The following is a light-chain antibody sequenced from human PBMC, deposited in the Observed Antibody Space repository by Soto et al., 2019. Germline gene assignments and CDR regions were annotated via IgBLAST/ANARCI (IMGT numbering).Light chain of an antibody. Sequence: QSVLTQPPSVSGAPGQRVTISCTGSSSNIWAGYDVHWYQQLPGTAPKLLIYGNNNRPSGVPDRFSGSKSGTSASLAITGLQAEDEADYYCQSYDSSLSAVFGGGTKVTVL. CDR3: QSYDSSLSAV. V-gene: IGLV1-40*01. J-gene: IGLJ2*01. CDR1: SSNIWAGYD. CDR2: GNN.